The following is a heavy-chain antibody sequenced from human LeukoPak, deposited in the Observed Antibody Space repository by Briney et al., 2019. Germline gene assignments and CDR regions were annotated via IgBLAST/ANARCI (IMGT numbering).Heavy chain of an antibody. Sequence: ASVKVSCKASGYTFPSYGISWVRQPPGQGLEWMGWISAYYGNTNYAQKLQGRVTMTTDTSTSTAYMELRSLRSDDTAVYYCARHGSGSYAHGMDVWGQGTTVTVSS. J-gene: IGHJ6*02. V-gene: IGHV1-18*01. CDR1: GYTFPSYG. CDR3: ARHGSGSYAHGMDV. CDR2: ISAYYGNT. D-gene: IGHD3-10*01.